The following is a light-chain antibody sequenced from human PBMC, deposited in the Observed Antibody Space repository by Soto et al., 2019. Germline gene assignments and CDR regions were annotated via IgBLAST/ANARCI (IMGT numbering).Light chain of an antibody. CDR1: SSNVGSNT. J-gene: IGLJ3*02. CDR2: SDD. V-gene: IGLV1-44*01. CDR3: ASWEDSLNGWV. Sequence: QSVLTQPPSGSGTPGQGVTISCSGRSSNVGSNTVSWYQQLPGTAPKVLIYSDDQRPSGVPDRFSGSRSGSSASLAISGLQSGDEADYYCASWEDSLNGWVIGGGTKLTVL.